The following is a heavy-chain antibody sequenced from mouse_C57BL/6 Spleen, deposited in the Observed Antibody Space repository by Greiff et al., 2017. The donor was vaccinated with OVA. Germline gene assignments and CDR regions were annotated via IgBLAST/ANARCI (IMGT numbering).Heavy chain of an antibody. V-gene: IGHV1-69*01. CDR3: ARSIWDGSLDY. J-gene: IGHJ2*01. CDR2: IDPSDSYT. Sequence: QVQLQQPGAELVMPGASVKLSCKASVYTFTSYWMHWVKQRPGQGLEWIGEIDPSDSYTNYNQKFKGKSTLTVDKSSSTAYMQLSSLTSEDSAVYYCARSIWDGSLDYWGQGTTLTVSS. CDR1: VYTFTSYW. D-gene: IGHD4-1*01.